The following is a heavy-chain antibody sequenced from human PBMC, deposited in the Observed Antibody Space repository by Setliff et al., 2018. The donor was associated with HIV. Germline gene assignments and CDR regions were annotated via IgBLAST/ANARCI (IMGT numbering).Heavy chain of an antibody. J-gene: IGHJ4*02. CDR1: GFTFSNVW. Sequence: RLSCAASGFTFSNVWMTWVRQAPGKGLEWVGHIKSETYGGTTDYAAPVEGRFTISRDDSKKTLYLQMSSLKSEDTAVYYCTTESVFLDYFFDYWGQGTLVTVSS. CDR3: TTESVFLDYFFDY. D-gene: IGHD3-9*01. V-gene: IGHV3-15*01. CDR2: IKSETYGGTT.